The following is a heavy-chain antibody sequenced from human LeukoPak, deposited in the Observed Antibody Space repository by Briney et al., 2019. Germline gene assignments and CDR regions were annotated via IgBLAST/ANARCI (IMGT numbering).Heavy chain of an antibody. J-gene: IGHJ3*02. CDR3: ARNMITFFGAFDI. V-gene: IGHV4-38-2*02. CDR2: IFHSGRT. CDR1: GFSISSGYF. Sequence: SETLSLTCTVSGFSISSGYFWGWIRQPPGKGLEWIASIFHSGRTYYNPSLKSRVTISVDTSKNQFSLKLSSVTAADTAVYYCARNMITFFGAFDIWGQGTMVTVSS. D-gene: IGHD3-16*01.